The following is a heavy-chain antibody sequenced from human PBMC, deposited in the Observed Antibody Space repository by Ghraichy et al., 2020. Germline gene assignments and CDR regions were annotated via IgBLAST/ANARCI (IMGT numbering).Heavy chain of an antibody. CDR2: SFDVTNK. Sequence: SFDVTNKYYADSVKGRFTISRDKSKKTLYLQMNSLRAEDTAMYYCWREVIFGVVINYYYYYGMYVWGQRTKVTV. J-gene: IGHJ6*02. CDR3: WREVIFGVVINYYYYYGMYV. D-gene: IGHD3-3*01. V-gene: IGHV3-30-3*01.